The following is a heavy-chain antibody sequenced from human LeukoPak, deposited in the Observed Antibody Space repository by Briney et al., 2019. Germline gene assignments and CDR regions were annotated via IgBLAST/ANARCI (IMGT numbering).Heavy chain of an antibody. CDR3: ARDLASSSLGDYYYGMDV. CDR2: ISAYNGNT. V-gene: IGHV1-18*01. CDR1: GYTFTSYG. D-gene: IGHD6-6*01. J-gene: IGHJ6*02. Sequence: ASVKVSCKASGYTFTSYGVGWVRQAPGQGLEWMGWISAYNGNTNYAQKLQGRVTMTTDTSTSTAYMELRSLRSDDTAVYYCARDLASSSLGDYYYGMDVWGQGTTVTVSS.